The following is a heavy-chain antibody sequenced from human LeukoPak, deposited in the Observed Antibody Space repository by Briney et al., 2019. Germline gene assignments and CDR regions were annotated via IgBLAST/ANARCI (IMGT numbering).Heavy chain of an antibody. CDR1: GFTFSTYW. CDR2: ISSDGTNA. CDR3: VLLSLTPG. D-gene: IGHD3-10*01. J-gene: IGHJ4*02. V-gene: IGHV3-74*01. Sequence: QTGGSLRLSCAASGFTFSTYWMHWVRQVPGKGLVWVSRISSDGTNANYADSVEGRFTISRDNAKNTLYLQMNSLRAEDTAVYYCVLLSLTPGWGQGTLVTVSS.